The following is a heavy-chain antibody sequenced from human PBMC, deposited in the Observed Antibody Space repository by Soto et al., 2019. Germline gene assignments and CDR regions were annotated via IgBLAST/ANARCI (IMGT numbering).Heavy chain of an antibody. Sequence: SETLSLTCSVSGDSITTSYWNWIRQPAGKGLEWIGRIYTGGDTNYNPSLKSRLSLSMDTSRNQFSLNPRSVAAADTAVYYCAREYTRTEYGPIPYYIDFWSQGTLVTVSS. CDR2: IYTGGDT. V-gene: IGHV4-4*07. J-gene: IGHJ4*02. CDR1: GDSITTSY. D-gene: IGHD3-10*01. CDR3: AREYTRTEYGPIPYYIDF.